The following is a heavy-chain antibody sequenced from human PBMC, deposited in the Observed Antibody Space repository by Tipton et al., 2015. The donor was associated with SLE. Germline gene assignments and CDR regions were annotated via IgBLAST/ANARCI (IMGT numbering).Heavy chain of an antibody. J-gene: IGHJ4*02. CDR2: IYSSGIT. Sequence: TLSLTCTVSRGSVTNYYWSWIRQAPGKGLEWIGHIYSSGITSYNPSLRSRVTMSLDTSMNQFSLKLSSVTAADTAVYYCVRGIVGTTVDYWGLGTLVTVSS. CDR3: VRGIVGTTVDY. V-gene: IGHV4-4*09. D-gene: IGHD1-26*01. CDR1: RGSVTNYY.